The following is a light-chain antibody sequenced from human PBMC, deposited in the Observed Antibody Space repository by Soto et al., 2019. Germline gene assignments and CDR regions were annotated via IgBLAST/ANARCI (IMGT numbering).Light chain of an antibody. CDR2: QVS. V-gene: IGKV2-30*02. CDR3: LQATHWPHT. J-gene: IGKJ2*01. Sequence: DVVLTQSPLSLSVTLGQPASISCGSSRSLMHSDGNIYLIWFQQRPGQSPRRLIYQVSNRDSGVPDRFSGSGSVTDFTLKISRVEPEDVGVYYCLQATHWPHTFGQGTKVDIK. CDR1: RSLMHSDGNIY.